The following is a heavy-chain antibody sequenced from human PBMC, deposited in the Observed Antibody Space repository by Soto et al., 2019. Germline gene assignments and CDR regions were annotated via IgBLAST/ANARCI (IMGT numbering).Heavy chain of an antibody. Sequence: QVQLQQWGAGLLKPSETLSLTCAVYGGSFSGYYWSWIRQPPGKGLEWIGEINHSGSTNYNPSLKSRVTISVDTSKNQFSLKLSSATAADTDVYYCARVRGYCSGGSCYYFDYWGQGTLVTVSS. D-gene: IGHD2-15*01. CDR2: INHSGST. V-gene: IGHV4-34*01. J-gene: IGHJ4*02. CDR1: GGSFSGYY. CDR3: ARVRGYCSGGSCYYFDY.